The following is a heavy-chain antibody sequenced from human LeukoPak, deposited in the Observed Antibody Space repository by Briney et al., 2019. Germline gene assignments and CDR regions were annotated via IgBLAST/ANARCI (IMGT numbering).Heavy chain of an antibody. V-gene: IGHV4-34*01. J-gene: IGHJ3*01. CDR3: ASSDYYDSSGFGLDAFDV. D-gene: IGHD3-22*01. Sequence: KPSETLSLTCAVYGGSFSGYYWSWIRQPPGKGLEWIGEINHSGSTNYNPSLKSRVTISVDTSKNQFSLKLSSVTAADTAVYYCASSDYYDSSGFGLDAFDVWGQGTMVTVSS. CDR1: GGSFSGYY. CDR2: INHSGST.